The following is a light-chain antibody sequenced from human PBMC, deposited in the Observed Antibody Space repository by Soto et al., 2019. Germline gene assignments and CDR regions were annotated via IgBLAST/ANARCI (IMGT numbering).Light chain of an antibody. CDR3: SSYTSSSTILDV. J-gene: IGLJ1*01. CDR2: DVS. V-gene: IGLV2-14*01. CDR1: SSDVGGYNY. Sequence: QSVLTQPASVSGSPGQSITISCTGTSSDVGGYNYVSWYQQHPGKAPKLMIYDVSNRPSGVSNRFSGSKSGNTASLTISGLQAEDEADYYCSSYTSSSTILDVFGTGTKVTVL.